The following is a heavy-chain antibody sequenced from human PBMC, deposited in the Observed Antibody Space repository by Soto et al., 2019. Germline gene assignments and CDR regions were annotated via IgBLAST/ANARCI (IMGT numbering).Heavy chain of an antibody. J-gene: IGHJ3*02. CDR3: AKDMAGTTGAFDI. CDR1: GFTVSSNH. Sequence: GSLRLSCAASGFTVSSNHMRWVRQAPGKGLEWVSVIYGGGSTYYADSVKGRFTISRDNAKNSLYLQMNSLKPEDTALYYCAKDMAGTTGAFDIWGQGTVVTVSS. V-gene: IGHV3-53*05. D-gene: IGHD1-1*01. CDR2: IYGGGST.